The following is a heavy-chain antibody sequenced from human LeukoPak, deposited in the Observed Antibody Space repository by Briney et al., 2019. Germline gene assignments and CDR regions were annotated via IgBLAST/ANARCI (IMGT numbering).Heavy chain of an antibody. CDR2: INPNSGGT. Sequence: ASVKVSCKASGYTFTGYYMHWVRQAPGQGLEWMGWINPNSGGTNYAQKFQGRVTMTRDTSISTAYMELSRLRSDDTAVYYCARAFLAARGWYNWFDPWGQGTLVTVSS. J-gene: IGHJ5*02. D-gene: IGHD6-6*01. CDR1: GYTFTGYY. V-gene: IGHV1-2*02. CDR3: ARAFLAARGWYNWFDP.